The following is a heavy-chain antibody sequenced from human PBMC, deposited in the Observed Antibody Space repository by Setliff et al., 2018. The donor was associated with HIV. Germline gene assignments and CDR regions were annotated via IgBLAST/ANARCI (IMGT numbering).Heavy chain of an antibody. Sequence: LRLACAVSGFTFRSHWMVWVRQAPGKGLEWVANINQDGSEKNYVDSVKGRFTISRDNAKNSLFLQMNSLRAEETAVYYCARGQTSVTLQYDHWGQGTLVTVSS. CDR3: ARGQTSVTLQYDH. D-gene: IGHD4-17*01. V-gene: IGHV3-7*01. J-gene: IGHJ4*02. CDR2: INQDGSEK. CDR1: GFTFRSHW.